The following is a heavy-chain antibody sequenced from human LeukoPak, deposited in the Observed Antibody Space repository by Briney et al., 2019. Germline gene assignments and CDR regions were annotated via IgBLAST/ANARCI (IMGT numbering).Heavy chain of an antibody. J-gene: IGHJ4*02. CDR2: IGSGGTT. D-gene: IGHD6-13*01. V-gene: IGHV3-23*01. Sequence: GGSLRLSCAASGFTFSSYTMSWVRQAPGKGLEWDSSIGSGGTTYYADSVKGRFTISRDNSKNTLYLQMTGLRAEDTAVYYCAKDGGSGNRQQLGYWGQGSLVTVSS. CDR3: AKDGGSGNRQQLGY. CDR1: GFTFSSYT.